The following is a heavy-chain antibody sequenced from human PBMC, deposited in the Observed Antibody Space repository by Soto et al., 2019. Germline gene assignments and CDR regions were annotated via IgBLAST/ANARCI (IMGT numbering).Heavy chain of an antibody. J-gene: IGHJ4*02. CDR2: INHSGST. D-gene: IGHD5-12*01. Sequence: SETLSLTCAVYGGSFSGYYWSWIRQPPGKGLEWIGEINHSGSTNYNPSLKSRVTISVDTSKNQFSLKLSSVTAADTAVYYCAFTTGATAPLDYWGQGTLVTVSS. CDR3: AFTTGATAPLDY. V-gene: IGHV4-34*01. CDR1: GGSFSGYY.